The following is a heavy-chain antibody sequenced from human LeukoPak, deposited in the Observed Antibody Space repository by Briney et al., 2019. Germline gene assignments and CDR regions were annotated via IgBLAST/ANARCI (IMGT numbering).Heavy chain of an antibody. J-gene: IGHJ5*02. Sequence: GGSLRLSCAASGFTFSSYGMSWVRQAPGKGLEWVSAISGISGSTYYADFVKGRFTISRDNSKNTLYLQMNSLRAEDTAVYYCARTTVTPGGTNCFDPWGQGTLFTVSS. CDR3: ARTTVTPGGTNCFDP. CDR2: ISGISGST. V-gene: IGHV3-23*01. CDR1: GFTFSSYG. D-gene: IGHD4-17*01.